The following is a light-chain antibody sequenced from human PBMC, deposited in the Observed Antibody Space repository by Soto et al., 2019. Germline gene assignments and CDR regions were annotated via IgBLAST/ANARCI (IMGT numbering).Light chain of an antibody. CDR2: GAA. J-gene: IGKJ1*01. CDR3: QQYGSSPWT. V-gene: IGKV3-20*01. CDR1: QSVSSNS. Sequence: EIVLTQSPGTLSLSPGERATLSCRASQSVSSNSLAWYQQKPGQAPRLLIYGAASRATGIPDRFSGSGSGTDFTLTTSRLEPEDVAVYYCQQYGSSPWTFGQGTKVEIK.